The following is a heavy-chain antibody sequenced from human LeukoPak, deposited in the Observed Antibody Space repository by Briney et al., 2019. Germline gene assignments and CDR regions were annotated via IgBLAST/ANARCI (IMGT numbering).Heavy chain of an antibody. J-gene: IGHJ4*02. CDR3: AREGGGRASLDY. V-gene: IGHV4-34*01. CDR1: GGSISSYY. CDR2: INHSGST. Sequence: PSETLSLTCTVSGGSISSYYWSWIRQPPGKGLEWIGEINHSGSTNYNPSLKSRVTISVDTSKNQFSLKLSSVAAADTAVYYCAREGGGRASLDYWGQGTLVTVSS. D-gene: IGHD3-16*01.